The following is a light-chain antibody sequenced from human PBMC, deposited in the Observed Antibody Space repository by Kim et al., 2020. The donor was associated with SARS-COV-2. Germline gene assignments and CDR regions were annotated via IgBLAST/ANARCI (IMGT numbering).Light chain of an antibody. V-gene: IGKV1-9*01. Sequence: DIHLTQSPSFLSASVGDRVTITCRASQDIADFLAWYQQKPGKAPRLLIYSASSLQNGVPSRFSGSGSGTEFTLTISSLQPEDFAIYYCLELNIYPLFGRGTKLEI. CDR3: LELNIYPL. J-gene: IGKJ2*01. CDR1: QDIADF. CDR2: SAS.